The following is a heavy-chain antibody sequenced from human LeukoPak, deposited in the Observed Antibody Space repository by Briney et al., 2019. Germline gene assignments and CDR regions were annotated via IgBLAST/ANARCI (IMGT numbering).Heavy chain of an antibody. CDR1: GCTFTGYY. Sequence: ASVKVSCKASGCTFTGYYMHWVRQAPGQGLEWMGRINPNGGGTNYAQKFQGRVTMTRDTSISTAYMELSRLRSDDTAVYYCARGAMDNYYYYGMDVWGQGTTVTVSS. CDR3: ARGAMDNYYYYGMDV. D-gene: IGHD5-18*01. J-gene: IGHJ6*02. V-gene: IGHV1-2*06. CDR2: INPNGGGT.